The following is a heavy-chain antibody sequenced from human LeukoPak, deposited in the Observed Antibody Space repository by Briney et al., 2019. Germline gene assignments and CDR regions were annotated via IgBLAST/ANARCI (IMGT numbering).Heavy chain of an antibody. Sequence: GGSLRLSCAASGFTFSSYAMSWVRQAPGKGLEWVSAISGSGGSTYYADSVKGRFTISRDNSKNTLYLQMNSLRAEDTAVYYCAKDGLYSSSWYPEVWFDPWGQGTLVTVSS. V-gene: IGHV3-23*01. CDR2: ISGSGGST. J-gene: IGHJ5*02. CDR3: AKDGLYSSSWYPEVWFDP. D-gene: IGHD6-13*01. CDR1: GFTFSSYA.